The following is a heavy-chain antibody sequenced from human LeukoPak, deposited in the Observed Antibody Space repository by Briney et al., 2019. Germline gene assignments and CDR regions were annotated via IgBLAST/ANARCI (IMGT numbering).Heavy chain of an antibody. V-gene: IGHV3-43*01. J-gene: IGHJ4*02. CDR3: AKDMRYYDSSGLFDS. CDR1: GFTFDEYT. D-gene: IGHD3-22*01. CDR2: ISWDGGNS. Sequence: GGSLRLSCAASGFTFDEYTMHWVRQVPGKGLEWVSLISWDGGNSYYGDSVKGRFTVSRDNSKNSLFLQMNSLRTEDTALYYCAKDMRYYDSSGLFDSWGQGTLVIVSS.